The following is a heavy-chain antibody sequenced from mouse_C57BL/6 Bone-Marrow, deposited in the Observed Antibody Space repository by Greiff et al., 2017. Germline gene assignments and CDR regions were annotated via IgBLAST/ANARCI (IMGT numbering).Heavy chain of an antibody. J-gene: IGHJ4*01. D-gene: IGHD1-1*01. CDR1: GYTFTSYW. CDR2: IDPNSGGT. V-gene: IGHV1-72*01. Sequence: QVQLKQPGAELVKPGASVKLSCKASGYTFTSYWMHWVKQRPGRGLEWIGRIDPNSGGTKYNEKFKSKATLTVDKPSSKAYMQLSSLTSEDSAVYYCARGHYYGSLYYAMDYWGQGTSVTVSA. CDR3: ARGHYYGSLYYAMDY.